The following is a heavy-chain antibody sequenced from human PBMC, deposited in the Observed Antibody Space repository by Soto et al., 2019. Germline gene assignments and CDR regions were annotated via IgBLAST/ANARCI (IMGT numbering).Heavy chain of an antibody. CDR3: VKNSGWFTS. J-gene: IGHJ5*01. D-gene: IGHD3-10*01. CDR1: WCMYRTTG. V-gene: IGHV3-23*01. CDR2: IEGRGTIT. Sequence: GRSTRAPSAVAWCMYRTTGMRFGRLATGKGREWVTTIEGRGTITYYADSVRGRFTISRDDSKNTVYLQMDSLTADDTAVYYCVKNSGWFTSRGQGTPVPVSS.